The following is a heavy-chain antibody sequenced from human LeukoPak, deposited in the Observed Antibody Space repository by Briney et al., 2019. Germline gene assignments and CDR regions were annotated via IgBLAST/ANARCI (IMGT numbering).Heavy chain of an antibody. J-gene: IGHJ4*02. D-gene: IGHD5-24*01. Sequence: PGGSLRLSCAGSGFSFSIYALHWVRQAPGKGLGYVSGIRSDGGATYYADSVKGRFTISRDNSKNTLSLQMGGLRAEDMAVYYCARGREVEFDSWGQGTLVTVSS. CDR2: IRSDGGAT. CDR3: ARGREVEFDS. V-gene: IGHV3-64*02. CDR1: GFSFSIYA.